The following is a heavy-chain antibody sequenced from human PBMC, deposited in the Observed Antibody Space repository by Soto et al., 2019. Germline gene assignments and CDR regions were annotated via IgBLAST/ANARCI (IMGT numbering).Heavy chain of an antibody. V-gene: IGHV3-53*01. D-gene: IGHD6-19*01. CDR2: IHSGDST. CDR1: GFTVSSKY. CDR3: ARESLAVAGSLAGMDV. Sequence: EVQLVESGGGLIQPGGSLRLSCAASGFTVSSKYMSWVRQAPGKGLEWVSVIHSGDSTYYADSVKGRFTISRDNSKNTLYLQMNSLRAEDTAVYYCARESLAVAGSLAGMDVWGQGPTVTVSS. J-gene: IGHJ6*02.